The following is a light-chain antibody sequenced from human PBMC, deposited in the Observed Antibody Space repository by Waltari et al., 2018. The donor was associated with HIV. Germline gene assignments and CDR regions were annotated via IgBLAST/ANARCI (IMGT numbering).Light chain of an antibody. CDR3: SSFAGSNKL. J-gene: IGLJ2*01. CDR2: EVT. CDR1: TSHIPDCNF. V-gene: IGLV2-8*01. Sequence: QSALTPPPSASGSPGQSVNLPCTGATSHIPDCNFISWYQQYSGKAPKLIIFEVTKRPSGVPDRFSGSRSGNTASLIVSGLQAEDEAVYFCSSFAGSNKLFGGGTKLTVL.